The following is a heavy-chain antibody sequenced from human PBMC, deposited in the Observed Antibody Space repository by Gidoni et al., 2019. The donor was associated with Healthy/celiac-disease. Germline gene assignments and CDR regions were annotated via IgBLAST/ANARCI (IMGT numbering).Heavy chain of an antibody. CDR3: ARVGDSSGYYPIDAFDI. CDR1: GFPFSSYR. V-gene: IGHV3-7*03. CDR2: IKHDGSET. D-gene: IGHD3-22*01. Sequence: EVPLVESVGGLVHPGGSLGLSGDASGFPFSSYRMSWVRQAPGKGLEWVANIKHDGSETCYVDYVTGRLTISRDNAKNSLYLQMNSLRAEDTAVYYCARVGDSSGYYPIDAFDIWGQGTMVTVSS. J-gene: IGHJ3*02.